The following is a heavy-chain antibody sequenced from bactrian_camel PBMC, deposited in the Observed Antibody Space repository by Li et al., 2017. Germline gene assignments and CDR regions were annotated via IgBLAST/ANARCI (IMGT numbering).Heavy chain of an antibody. Sequence: GVEGDTYNRFCLGWFRQSPGKEREGVANINNDGSLSYADVVKGRFTVSRDTSKKTLYLQMNNPKPEDTGMYHCAARSVGWCPLFEHWLGKRAYTPGRYFANWGQGTQVTVS. CDR3: AARSVGWCPLFEHWLGKRAYTPGRYFAN. J-gene: IGHJ6*01. CDR1: GDTYNRFC. CDR2: INNDGSL. D-gene: IGHD1*01. V-gene: IGHV3S57*01.